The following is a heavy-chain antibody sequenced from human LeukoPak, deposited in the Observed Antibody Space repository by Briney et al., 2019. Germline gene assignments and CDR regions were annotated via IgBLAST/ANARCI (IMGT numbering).Heavy chain of an antibody. J-gene: IGHJ4*02. D-gene: IGHD2-2*01. Sequence: GGSLRLSCAASGFTFSDYYMSWIRQAPGKGLEWVSYISSSGSTIYYADSVKGRFTISRDNAKNSLYLQMNSPRAEDTAVYYCARLHPDIVVVPAAIRGDYWGQGTLVTVSS. CDR1: GFTFSDYY. V-gene: IGHV3-11*04. CDR2: ISSSGSTI. CDR3: ARLHPDIVVVPAAIRGDY.